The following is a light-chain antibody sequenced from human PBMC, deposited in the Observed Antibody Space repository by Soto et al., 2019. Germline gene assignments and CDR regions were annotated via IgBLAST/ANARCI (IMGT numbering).Light chain of an antibody. Sequence: QSVLTQPPSVSGAPGQRVTIPCTGSSSNIGAGYDVHWYQQLPGTAPKLLIYGNSNRPSGVPDRLSGSKSGTSASLAITGLQAEDEADYYCQSYDSSLNGARVFGGGTKLTVL. V-gene: IGLV1-40*01. CDR1: SSNIGAGYD. CDR3: QSYDSSLNGARV. CDR2: GNS. J-gene: IGLJ2*01.